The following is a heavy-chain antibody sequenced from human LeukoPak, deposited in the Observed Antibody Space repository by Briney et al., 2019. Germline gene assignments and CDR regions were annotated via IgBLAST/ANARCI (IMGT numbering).Heavy chain of an antibody. V-gene: IGHV1-18*01. J-gene: IGHJ5*02. CDR3: ARDSVVAAMDNWFDP. CDR2: ISAYNGNT. Sequence: ASVKVSCKASGYTFTSYGISWERQAPGQGLEWMGWISAYNGNTNYAQKLQGRVTMTTDISTSTAYMELRSLRSDDTAVYYCARDSVVAAMDNWFDPWGQGTLVTVSS. CDR1: GYTFTSYG. D-gene: IGHD2-15*01.